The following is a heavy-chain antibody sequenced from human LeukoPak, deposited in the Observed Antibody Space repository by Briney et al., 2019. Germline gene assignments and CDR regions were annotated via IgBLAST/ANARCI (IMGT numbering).Heavy chain of an antibody. CDR2: IGGSGGST. CDR1: GFTFSSYS. V-gene: IGHV3-23*01. CDR3: AKASDSDFWSGYYGNYFDL. J-gene: IGHJ4*02. Sequence: GGSLRLSCAASGFTFSSYSMNWVRQAPGKGLEWVSTIGGSGGSTYYADSVKGRFTISRDNSKNTLYAQMNSLRAEDTAEYYCAKASDSDFWSGYYGNYFDLWGQGTLVTVSS. D-gene: IGHD3-3*01.